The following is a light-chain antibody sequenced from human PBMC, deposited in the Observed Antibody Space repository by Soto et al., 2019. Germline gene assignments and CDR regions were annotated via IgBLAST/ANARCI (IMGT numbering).Light chain of an antibody. V-gene: IGKV1-39*01. CDR1: QSIDNH. Sequence: DIEMTQSPHSLSASVGDRVTLTCRASQSIDNHLNWYQQKPGKAPRLLIYAAFSLQSGVPSRFSGSGFGTDFTLTISSLQPEDFASYFCQQSYSTPWTFGPGTKVEIK. CDR2: AAF. J-gene: IGKJ1*01. CDR3: QQSYSTPWT.